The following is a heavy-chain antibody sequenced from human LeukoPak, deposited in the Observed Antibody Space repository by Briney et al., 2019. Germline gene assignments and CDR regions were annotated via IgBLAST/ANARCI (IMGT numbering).Heavy chain of an antibody. Sequence: SVKVSCKASGGTFSSYAISWVRQAPGQGLEWMGRIILIFGTANYAQKFQGRVTITTDESTSTAYMELSSLRSEDTAVYYCARDLVDSSGWYLVYWGQGTLVTVSS. CDR2: IILIFGTA. CDR3: ARDLVDSSGWYLVY. J-gene: IGHJ4*02. D-gene: IGHD6-19*01. V-gene: IGHV1-69*05. CDR1: GGTFSSYA.